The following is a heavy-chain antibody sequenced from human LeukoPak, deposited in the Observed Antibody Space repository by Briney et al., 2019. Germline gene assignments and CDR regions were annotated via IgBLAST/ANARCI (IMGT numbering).Heavy chain of an antibody. CDR2: INHFGST. CDR3: ARGYRAPQTFYSYHYFDS. J-gene: IGHJ4*02. D-gene: IGHD5-18*01. Sequence: SSETLSLTCAVYGGSFSGYYWSWIRQPPGKGLEWIGEINHFGSTNYNPSLESRVTISGDTSKNQFFLKVNSVTAADTAVYYCARGYRAPQTFYSYHYFDSWAQGILVTVSS. CDR1: GGSFSGYY. V-gene: IGHV4-34*01.